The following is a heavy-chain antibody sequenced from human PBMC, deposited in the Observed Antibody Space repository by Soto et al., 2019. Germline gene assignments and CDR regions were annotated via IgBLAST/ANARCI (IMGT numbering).Heavy chain of an antibody. Sequence: GSLRLSCAASGFTFSSYEMNWVRQAPGKGLEWVSYISSSGSTIYYADSVKGRFTISRDNAKNSLYLQMNSLRAEDTAVYYCARVGSSWYNYYGMDVWGQGTTVTVPS. J-gene: IGHJ6*02. CDR1: GFTFSSYE. CDR3: ARVGSSWYNYYGMDV. V-gene: IGHV3-48*03. CDR2: ISSSGSTI. D-gene: IGHD6-13*01.